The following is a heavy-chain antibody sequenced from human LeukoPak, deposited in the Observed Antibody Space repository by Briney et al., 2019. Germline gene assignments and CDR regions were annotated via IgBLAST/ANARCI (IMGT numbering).Heavy chain of an antibody. J-gene: IGHJ4*02. Sequence: GGSLRLSCAASGISFSTSGMHWVRQSPGKGLEWVTFIRSDGSNKYYAESVKGRFTISRDNSKNMVYLQMDSLRGEDTAVYYCARDKGNTCIDNRGQGTLITVSS. CDR3: ARDKGNTCIDN. CDR2: IRSDGSNK. V-gene: IGHV3-30*02. CDR1: GISFSTSG. D-gene: IGHD3-3*02.